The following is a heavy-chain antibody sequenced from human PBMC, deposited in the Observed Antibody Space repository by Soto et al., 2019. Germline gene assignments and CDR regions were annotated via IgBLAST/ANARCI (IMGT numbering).Heavy chain of an antibody. CDR2: ISGSGGDT. J-gene: IGHJ4*02. V-gene: IGHV3-23*01. Sequence: QLGGSLRLSCVASGFSFSSYSMNWVRQAPGKGLEWVSGISGSGGDTYYADSVKGRFTISRDISKNTLFLQMNSLRAEDTAVYYCGKDIWVATPGSIDSWGQGTLVTVSS. CDR3: GKDIWVATPGSIDS. D-gene: IGHD2-15*01. CDR1: GFSFSSYS.